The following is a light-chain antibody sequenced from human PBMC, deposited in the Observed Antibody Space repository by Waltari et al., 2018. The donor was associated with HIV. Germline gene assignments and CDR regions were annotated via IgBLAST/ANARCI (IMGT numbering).Light chain of an antibody. CDR3: AAWDDSLSGVV. CDR1: SSNIGGNT. V-gene: IGLV1-44*01. J-gene: IGLJ2*01. Sequence: QSVLTQPPSASGTPGQRVTISCSGSSSNIGGNTVNWFQQPPGTAPKLLIYTNNPRPSWVPDRFSGSKSGTSASLAISGLQSEDEADYYCAAWDDSLSGVVFGGGTKLTVL. CDR2: TNN.